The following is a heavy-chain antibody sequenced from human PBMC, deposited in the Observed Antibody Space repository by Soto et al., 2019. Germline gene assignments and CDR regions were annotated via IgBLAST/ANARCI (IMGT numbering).Heavy chain of an antibody. Sequence: PSETLSLTCAVSGGSISRGGYSWSWIRQPPGKGLEWIGYIYHSGSTYYNPSLKSRLTLFVDTSKNQVVLTMTNMDPVDTATYYCAQRPRGYSYHFEYWGQGTLVTVSS. J-gene: IGHJ4*02. V-gene: IGHV4-30-2*02. D-gene: IGHD5-18*01. CDR1: GGSISRGGYS. CDR2: IYHSGST. CDR3: AQRPRGYSYHFEY.